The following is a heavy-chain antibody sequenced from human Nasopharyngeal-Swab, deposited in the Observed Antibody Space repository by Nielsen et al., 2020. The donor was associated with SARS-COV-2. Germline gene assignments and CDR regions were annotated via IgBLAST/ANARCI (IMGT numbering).Heavy chain of an antibody. CDR2: ISASGSST. CDR3: AKESGSYLYYYYGMDV. CDR1: GSTFRRCS. Sequence: GESLKISCAATGSTFRRCSMSWVRQAPGKGLEWVSAISASGSSTYYADSVKGRFTISRDNSQNTLYLQMSSLRVEDTAGYYCAKESGSYLYYYYGMDVWGQGTTVTVSS. V-gene: IGHV3-23*01. D-gene: IGHD1-26*01. J-gene: IGHJ6*02.